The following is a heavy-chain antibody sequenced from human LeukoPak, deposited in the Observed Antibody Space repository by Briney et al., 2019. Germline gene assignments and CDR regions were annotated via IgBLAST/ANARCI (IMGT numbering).Heavy chain of an antibody. D-gene: IGHD3-16*01. J-gene: IGHJ4*02. CDR2: IKQDGSEK. V-gene: IGHV3-7*04. CDR3: VRLGGRNGFDY. Sequence: GGSLRLSCAASGFTFINYWMSWVRQAPGNWLEWVASIKQDGSEKYYVDSVKGRFTISRDNTKNSLYLQMNSLRAEDTAVYYCVRLGGRNGFDYWGQGTLVTVSS. CDR1: GFTFINYW.